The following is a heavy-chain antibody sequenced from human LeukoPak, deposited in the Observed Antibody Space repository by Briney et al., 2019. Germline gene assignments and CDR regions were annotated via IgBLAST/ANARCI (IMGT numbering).Heavy chain of an antibody. CDR1: GFTFSRSG. V-gene: IGHV3-48*04. J-gene: IGHJ4*02. Sequence: GGSLRLSCAASGFTFSRSGMHWVRQAPGKGLEWISYISSSGSTLDYADSVKGRFTISRDNAKNSVSLQMNSLRAEDTAVYYCARSEKNYDFWTGEDYWGQGTLVTVSS. D-gene: IGHD3-3*01. CDR3: ARSEKNYDFWTGEDY. CDR2: ISSSGSTL.